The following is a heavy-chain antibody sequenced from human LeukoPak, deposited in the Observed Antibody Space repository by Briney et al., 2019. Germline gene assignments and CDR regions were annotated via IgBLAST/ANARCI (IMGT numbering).Heavy chain of an antibody. J-gene: IGHJ4*02. V-gene: IGHV3-23*01. CDR1: GFTFSSYS. D-gene: IGHD5-18*01. Sequence: GGSQRLSCAASGFTFSSYSMNWVRQAPGKGLEWVSGISGSGGSTYYADSVKGRFTISRDNSKNTVFLQMNSLRAEDTAVYYCAKDTARGYTYGPDYWGQGTLLTVSS. CDR3: AKDTARGYTYGPDY. CDR2: ISGSGGST.